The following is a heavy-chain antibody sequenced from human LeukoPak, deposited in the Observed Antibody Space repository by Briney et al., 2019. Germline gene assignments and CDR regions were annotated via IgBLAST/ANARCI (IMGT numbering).Heavy chain of an antibody. Sequence: GGSLRLSCAASGFTFSSYSMNWVRQAPGKGLEWVSSISSSSSYIYYADSVKGRFTISRDNAKNSLYLQMNSLRAEDTAVYYCARGSGTSFTFYYYMDVWGKGTTVTVSS. CDR3: ARGSGTSFTFYYYMDV. CDR2: ISSSSSYI. V-gene: IGHV3-21*01. J-gene: IGHJ6*03. CDR1: GFTFSSYS. D-gene: IGHD1-14*01.